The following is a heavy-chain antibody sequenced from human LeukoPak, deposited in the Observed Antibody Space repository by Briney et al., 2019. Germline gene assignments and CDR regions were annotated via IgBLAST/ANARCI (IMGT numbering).Heavy chain of an antibody. Sequence: ASVKVSCKASGYTFTSYAMHWVRQAPGRRLEWMGWINAGNGNTKYSQEFQGRVTITRDTSASTAYMELSSLRSEDMAVYYCARGPTTYYYDSSGHDDAFDIWGQGTMVTVSS. CDR2: INAGNGNT. CDR3: ARGPTTYYYDSSGHDDAFDI. V-gene: IGHV1-3*03. D-gene: IGHD3-22*01. CDR1: GYTFTSYA. J-gene: IGHJ3*02.